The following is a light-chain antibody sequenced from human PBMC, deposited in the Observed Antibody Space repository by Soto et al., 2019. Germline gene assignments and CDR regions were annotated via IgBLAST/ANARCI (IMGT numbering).Light chain of an antibody. CDR3: QVWDISSDHPGV. Sequence: SYELTQPPSVSVAPGQTARITCGGNNIGSKSVHWYQQKPGQAPVLVVYDDSDRPSGIPERFSGSNSGNTATLTISRVEAGDEADYYCQVWDISSDHPGVFGGGTKLTAL. CDR1: NIGSKS. J-gene: IGLJ2*01. V-gene: IGLV3-21*02. CDR2: DDS.